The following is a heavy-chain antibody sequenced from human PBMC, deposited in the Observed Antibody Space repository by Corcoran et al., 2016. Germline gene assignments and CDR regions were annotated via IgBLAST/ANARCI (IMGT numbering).Heavy chain of an antibody. CDR3: ARVPPPSCSSTSGQGGYYGMDV. D-gene: IGHD2-2*01. V-gene: IGHV1-46*01. Sequence: QVQLVQSGAEVKKPGASVKVSCKASGYTFTSYYMHWVRQPPGQGLEWMGIINPSGGSTSNAKNFQGRVTMTRATSTRTVYRELSSLSSEHTAGYSCARVPPPSCSSTSGQGGYYGMDVWGQGTTVTVSS. CDR1: GYTFTSYY. J-gene: IGHJ6*02. CDR2: INPSGGST.